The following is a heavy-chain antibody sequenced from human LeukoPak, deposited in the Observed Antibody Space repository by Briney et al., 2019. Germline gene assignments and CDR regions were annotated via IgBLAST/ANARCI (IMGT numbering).Heavy chain of an antibody. Sequence: ASVTVSFKSSGYTFTDYYLHWLRQPPGQGLEWMAWINPNSGATNYAPKFQGRVTLTTDTSITTAYMELSRLTSDDTAVYYCARDFGRYSGYDFDFWGQGTLVTVSS. D-gene: IGHD5-12*01. CDR1: GYTFTDYY. J-gene: IGHJ4*02. V-gene: IGHV1-2*02. CDR2: INPNSGAT. CDR3: ARDFGRYSGYDFDF.